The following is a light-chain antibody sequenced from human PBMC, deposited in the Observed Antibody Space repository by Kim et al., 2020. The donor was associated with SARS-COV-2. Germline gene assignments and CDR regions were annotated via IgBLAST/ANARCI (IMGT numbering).Light chain of an antibody. CDR1: QSVRKY. V-gene: IGKV3-11*01. CDR3: QQRIDWPRT. Sequence: LPPGEIATLPCRASQSVRKYLAWYQQRPGQAPRLLIYDASNRATGIPDRFSGSGSGTDFTLTINSLEPEDCAVYFCQQRIDWPRTFGQGTKVDIK. J-gene: IGKJ1*01. CDR2: DAS.